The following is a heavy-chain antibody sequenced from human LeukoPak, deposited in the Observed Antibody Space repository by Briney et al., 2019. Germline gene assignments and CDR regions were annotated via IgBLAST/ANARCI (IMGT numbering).Heavy chain of an antibody. Sequence: SETLSLTRTVSGGSISSSSYYWGWIRQPPGKGLEWIGSIYYSGSTYYNPSLKSRVTISVDTSKNQFSLKLSSVTAADTAVYYCARKAFGGVIVRWGQGTLVTVSS. V-gene: IGHV4-39*07. J-gene: IGHJ4*02. CDR2: IYYSGST. CDR1: GGSISSSSYY. CDR3: ARKAFGGVIVR. D-gene: IGHD3-16*02.